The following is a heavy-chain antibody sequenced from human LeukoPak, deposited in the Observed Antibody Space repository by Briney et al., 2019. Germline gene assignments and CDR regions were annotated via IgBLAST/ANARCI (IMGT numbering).Heavy chain of an antibody. CDR1: GSIFPSYW. CDR2: IYPSASET. CDR3: ARLESRGYCSGGSGYPHAFDI. Sequence: GESPQISCQGPGSIFPSYWIGWVRQVPGKGLEWMGSIYPSASETRKSPSFQGQVTTSADKSISTAYLQWSSLKASDTALYYCARLESRGYCSGGSGYPHAFDIWGQGTMVTVSS. D-gene: IGHD2-15*01. J-gene: IGHJ3*02. V-gene: IGHV5-51*01.